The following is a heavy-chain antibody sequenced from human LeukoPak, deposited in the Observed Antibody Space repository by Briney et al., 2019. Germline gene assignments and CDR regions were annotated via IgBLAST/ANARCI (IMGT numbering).Heavy chain of an antibody. CDR3: VRGDRYFFDY. CDR2: IGNTGRTI. Sequence: GGSLRLSCAASGFRFSSYEMNWVRQAPGRGLEWVSYIGNTGRTIYYVDSVKGRFTVSRDNAKNSLYLQMDSLRAEDTAIYYCVRGDRYFFDYWGQGTLVTVSS. D-gene: IGHD1-14*01. CDR1: GFRFSSYE. V-gene: IGHV3-48*03. J-gene: IGHJ4*02.